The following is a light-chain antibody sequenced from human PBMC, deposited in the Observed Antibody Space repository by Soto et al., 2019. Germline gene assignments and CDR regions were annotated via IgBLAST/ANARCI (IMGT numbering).Light chain of an antibody. Sequence: QSALTQPASVSGSPGQSMTISCTGTSSDVDSYNYVSWYQQHPGKAPKLMIYDVTFRPSGVSNRFTGSKSGNTASLTISGLQADDEGDYYCASYTGSASLYVFGPGTKLTVL. V-gene: IGLV2-14*03. CDR3: ASYTGSASLYV. CDR1: SSDVDSYNY. J-gene: IGLJ1*01. CDR2: DVT.